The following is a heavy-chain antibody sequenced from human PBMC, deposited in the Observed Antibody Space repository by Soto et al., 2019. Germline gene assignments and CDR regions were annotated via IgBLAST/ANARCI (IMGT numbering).Heavy chain of an antibody. Sequence: EVQLVESGGGLVQPGGSLRLSCAASGFTFSSYSMNWVRQAPGKGLEWVSYISSSSSTIYYADSVKGRFTISRDNAKNSLYLQMNSLRAEDTAVYYCAALEYSSSDYFDYWGQGTLVTVSS. CDR3: AALEYSSSDYFDY. CDR2: ISSSSSTI. D-gene: IGHD6-6*01. V-gene: IGHV3-48*01. J-gene: IGHJ4*02. CDR1: GFTFSSYS.